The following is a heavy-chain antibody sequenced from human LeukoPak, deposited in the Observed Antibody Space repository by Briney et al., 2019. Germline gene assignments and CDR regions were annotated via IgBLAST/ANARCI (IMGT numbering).Heavy chain of an antibody. D-gene: IGHD3-10*01. J-gene: IGHJ4*02. CDR1: GGSISTYY. V-gene: IGHV4-59*01. CDR2: IQYSGNT. Sequence: PSETLSLTCTVAGGSISTYYWSWIRQPPGKGLEWIGNIQYSGNTNHNPSLKSRVTISVDSSNNQLSLKLRSVTAADTAVYYCARVRRFNVYYNVYFDYWGQGTLVTVSS. CDR3: ARVRRFNVYYNVYFDY.